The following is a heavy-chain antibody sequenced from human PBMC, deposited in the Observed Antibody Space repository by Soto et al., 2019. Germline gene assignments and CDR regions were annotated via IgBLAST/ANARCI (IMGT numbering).Heavy chain of an antibody. V-gene: IGHV3-74*01. D-gene: IGHD1-1*01. CDR1: GFTFTTCW. J-gene: IGHJ4*02. CDR3: TRGPRASSTGTGAH. Sequence: PGGSLRLSCAASGFTFTTCWMHWVRQVPGKGLVWVSRTNGDGSSTTYADSVKGRFTISRDNAKNTLYLQMNSLRAEDTAVYYCTRGPRASSTGTGAHWGQGTLVTVSS. CDR2: TNGDGSST.